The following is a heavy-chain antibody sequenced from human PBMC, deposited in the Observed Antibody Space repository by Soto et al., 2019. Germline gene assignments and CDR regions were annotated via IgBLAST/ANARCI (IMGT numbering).Heavy chain of an antibody. CDR1: GDSIRSGNHY. CDR2: IYYSGST. V-gene: IGHV4-30-4*01. D-gene: IGHD3-9*01. CDR3: ARVDILTVYGCVDV. J-gene: IGHJ6*02. Sequence: LSLTCTVSGDSIRSGNHYWSWIRQPPGKGLEWIGYIYYSGSTYYSPSLKSRVTISVDTSKNQFSLKLNSVTAADTAVYYCARVDILTVYGCVDVWGQGTTVTVSS.